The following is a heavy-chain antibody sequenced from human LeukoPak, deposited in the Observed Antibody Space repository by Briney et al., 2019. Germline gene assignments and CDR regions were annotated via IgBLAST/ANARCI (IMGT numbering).Heavy chain of an antibody. J-gene: IGHJ6*02. CDR2: ISYDGNGR. V-gene: IGHV3-30*18. CDR3: AKLRGSYDYYFYGFDV. D-gene: IGHD1-26*01. Sequence: NPGGSLILSCAASGFTFSAYAMHWVRQAPGRGLEWVSFISYDGNGRYYADSVRGRFTISRDNSKNTLSLQMNSLGDEDTAVYYCAKLRGSYDYYFYGFDVWGQGTTVTVSS. CDR1: GFTFSAYA.